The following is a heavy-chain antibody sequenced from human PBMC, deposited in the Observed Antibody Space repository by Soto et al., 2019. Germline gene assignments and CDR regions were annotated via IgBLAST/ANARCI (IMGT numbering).Heavy chain of an antibody. V-gene: IGHV5-51*01. CDR3: ASEYSSSSGGWAFEN. CDR1: GYSFTNYW. CDR2: IYPGDSDT. J-gene: IGHJ3*02. Sequence: GASLKISCKGSGYSFTNYWIGWVRQMPGKGLEWMGIIYPGDSDTTYSPSFQGQVTISADKSISTAYLQWSSLKAADNAIYYCASEYSSSSGGWAFENWGQGTMVTVSS. D-gene: IGHD6-6*01.